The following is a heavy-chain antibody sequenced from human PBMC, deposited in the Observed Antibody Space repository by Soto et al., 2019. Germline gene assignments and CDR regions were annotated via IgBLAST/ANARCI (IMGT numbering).Heavy chain of an antibody. V-gene: IGHV4-59*08. CDR2: IYYSGST. J-gene: IGHJ6*02. CDR1: GGSISSYY. Sequence: SETLSLTYTFSGGSISSYYWSLIRQPPGKGLEWIGYIYYSGSTNYNPSLKSRVTISVDTSKNQFSLKLSSVTAADTAVYYCARLYPPLMSPSTGANYDILTGSTWNYYYYGMDVWGQGTTVTVSS. CDR3: ARLYPPLMSPSTGANYDILTGSTWNYYYYGMDV. D-gene: IGHD3-9*01.